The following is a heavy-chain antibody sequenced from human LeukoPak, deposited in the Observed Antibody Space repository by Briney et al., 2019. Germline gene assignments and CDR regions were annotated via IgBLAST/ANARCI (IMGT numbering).Heavy chain of an antibody. D-gene: IGHD2-21*01. J-gene: IGHJ4*02. CDR1: GITFSNYE. CDR2: ISKDGDYE. Sequence: GGSLRLSCAASGITFSNYEFHWVRQAPGKGPQWVAVISKDGDYEYSIDSEKGRFTISRDNSKNMVYLQMSSLTVEDTAVYYCAVIVGMWDHFDRWGQGTLVTVSS. V-gene: IGHV3-30*03. CDR3: AVIVGMWDHFDR.